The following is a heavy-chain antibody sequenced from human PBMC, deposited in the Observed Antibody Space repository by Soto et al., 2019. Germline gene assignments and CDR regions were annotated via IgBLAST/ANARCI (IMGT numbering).Heavy chain of an antibody. Sequence: QVQLVESGGGVVQPGRSLRLSCAASGFTFSNYGMHWVRQAPGKGLEWVAFIWFDGSNKYYGDSVKGRFTISRDNSKNTLYLQMNSLRVEDTAVYYCAREWNARVGVDYWGQGTLVTVSS. V-gene: IGHV3-33*01. J-gene: IGHJ4*02. CDR3: AREWNARVGVDY. CDR1: GFTFSNYG. CDR2: IWFDGSNK. D-gene: IGHD1-1*01.